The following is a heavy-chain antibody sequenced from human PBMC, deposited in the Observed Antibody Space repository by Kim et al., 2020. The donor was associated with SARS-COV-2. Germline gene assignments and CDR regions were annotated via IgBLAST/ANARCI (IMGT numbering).Heavy chain of an antibody. J-gene: IGHJ6*02. Sequence: DCVKGRCTISRDNAKNALYLQMNSLRAEDTAVYYCAREGGVATAFLSAMDVWGQGTTVTVSS. CDR3: AREGGVATAFLSAMDV. V-gene: IGHV3-11*05. D-gene: IGHD3-3*02.